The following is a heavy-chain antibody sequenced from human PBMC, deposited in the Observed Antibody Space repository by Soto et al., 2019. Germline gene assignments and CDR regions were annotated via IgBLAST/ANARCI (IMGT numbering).Heavy chain of an antibody. Sequence: QLQLQESGPGLVKPSETLSLTCTVSGDSISSSSYYWGWIRQPPGKGLEWIGSIYYSGSIYYNPSIKSRVTISVDTSKNQFSLKLSSVTAADTAVYYCATLWFGEGNYWGQGTLVTVSS. CDR3: ATLWFGEGNY. CDR1: GDSISSSSYY. J-gene: IGHJ4*02. CDR2: IYYSGSI. V-gene: IGHV4-39*01. D-gene: IGHD3-10*01.